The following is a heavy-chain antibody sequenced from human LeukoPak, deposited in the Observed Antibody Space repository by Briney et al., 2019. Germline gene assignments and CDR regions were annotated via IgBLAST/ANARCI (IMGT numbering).Heavy chain of an antibody. V-gene: IGHV1-2*02. CDR1: GYTFTGYY. CDR3: ARPDCGGDCRLIQY. Sequence: ASVKVSCKASGYTFTGYYIHWVRQSPGQGLEWMGWINPNSGDTEFAQKFQGRVTMTRDTSISKTYMEMSRMRSDATAVYYCARPDCGGDCRLIQYWGQGTLVTVSS. J-gene: IGHJ1*01. D-gene: IGHD2-21*01. CDR2: INPNSGDT.